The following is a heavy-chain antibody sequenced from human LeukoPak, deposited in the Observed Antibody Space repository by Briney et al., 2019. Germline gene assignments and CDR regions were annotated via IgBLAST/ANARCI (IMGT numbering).Heavy chain of an antibody. CDR1: GFTPTGNY. J-gene: IGHJ6*04. Sequence: GRSLRPSPAASGFTPTGNYMSWVPQAPGQGLEWVSVIYSGGRTYSADSATGRCTISRDNSKNTLYLQMDSLRAEDTAVYYCARARAAAGIGGLVGYYYYGMDVWGKGTTVTVSS. CDR3: ARARAAAGIGGLVGYYYYGMDV. CDR2: IYSGGRT. D-gene: IGHD6-13*01. V-gene: IGHV3-53*01.